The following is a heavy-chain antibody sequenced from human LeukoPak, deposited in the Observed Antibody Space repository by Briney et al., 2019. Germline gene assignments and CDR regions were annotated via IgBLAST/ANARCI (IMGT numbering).Heavy chain of an antibody. CDR1: EGTFGNNA. D-gene: IGHD6-13*01. CDR2: IITILDTA. V-gene: IGHV1-69*01. J-gene: IGHJ5*02. CDR3: ARASRVNLRVGAAGGTGWFDP. Sequence: ASGKVSCKAFEGTFGNNAISWLRQAPAERPEWMGDIITILDTAIYAQKFHGRLTNTAYESTSTAYMELSSLRSEDTAVYYCARASRVNLRVGAAGGTGWFDPWGQGTLVTVSS.